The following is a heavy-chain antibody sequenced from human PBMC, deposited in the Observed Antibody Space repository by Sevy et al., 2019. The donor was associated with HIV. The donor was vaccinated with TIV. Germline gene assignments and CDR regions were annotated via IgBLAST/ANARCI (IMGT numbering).Heavy chain of an antibody. J-gene: IGHJ3*02. CDR2: INPGDSDI. D-gene: IGHD3-22*01. CDR3: ARPGDYTDSSGYYYLPNAFDI. Sequence: GESLKISCKGSGYSFTKYWIAWVRQMPGKGLEWMGLINPGDSDIRYSPSFQGQVTVSADKSISTAYLQWSSLEASDTAMYYCARPGDYTDSSGYYYLPNAFDIWGQGTMVTVSS. V-gene: IGHV5-51*01. CDR1: GYSFTKYW.